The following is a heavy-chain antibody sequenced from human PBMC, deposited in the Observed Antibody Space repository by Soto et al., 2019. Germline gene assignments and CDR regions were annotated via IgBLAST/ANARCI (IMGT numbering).Heavy chain of an antibody. CDR2: ISGSGGST. D-gene: IGHD3-10*01. J-gene: IGHJ4*02. Sequence: GGSLRLSCAASGFTFSSYAMSWVRQAPGKGLEWVSAISGSGGSTYYADSVKGRFTISRDNSKNTLYLQMNNLRAEDTAVYYCARSMSMGGVKAHDYFDYWGQGTLVTVSS. CDR1: GFTFSSYA. CDR3: ARSMSMGGVKAHDYFDY. V-gene: IGHV3-23*01.